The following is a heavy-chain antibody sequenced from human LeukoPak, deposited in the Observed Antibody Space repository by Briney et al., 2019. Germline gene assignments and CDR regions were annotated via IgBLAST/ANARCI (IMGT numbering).Heavy chain of an antibody. Sequence: ASVKVSCKASGYTFNNYYIHWVRQAPGQGLEWMGIINPSGGCTSYVQKFQDRVTMTRDTSTGTVYMELSSLRSEDTAVYYFTRDEGSASSCRWGAYFGFWGKGTLVTVSS. CDR1: GYTFNNYY. CDR3: TRDEGSASSCRWGAYFGF. J-gene: IGHJ4*02. D-gene: IGHD2-2*01. V-gene: IGHV1-46*02. CDR2: INPSGGCT.